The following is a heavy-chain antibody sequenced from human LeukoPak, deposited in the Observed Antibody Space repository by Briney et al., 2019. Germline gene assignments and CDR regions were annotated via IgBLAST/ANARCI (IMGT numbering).Heavy chain of an antibody. Sequence: GGSLRLSCAASGFTFSSYAMHWVRQAPGKGLEWVAVISYDGSNKYYADSVKGRFTISRDNSKNTLYLQMNSLRAEDTAVYYCAREGYYDSSGYWNYDAFDIWGQGTMVTVSS. J-gene: IGHJ3*02. CDR2: ISYDGSNK. D-gene: IGHD3-22*01. CDR3: AREGYYDSSGYWNYDAFDI. V-gene: IGHV3-30-3*01. CDR1: GFTFSSYA.